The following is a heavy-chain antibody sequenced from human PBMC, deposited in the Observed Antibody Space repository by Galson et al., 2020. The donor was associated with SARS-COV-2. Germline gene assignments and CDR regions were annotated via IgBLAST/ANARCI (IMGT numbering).Heavy chain of an antibody. CDR1: GYTFTGYY. D-gene: IGHD6-13*01. CDR3: ASRSRSSSWGGDYYYYMDV. Sequence: ASVKVSCKASGYTFTGYYMHWVRQAPGQGLEWMGWINPNSGGTNYAQKFQGRVTMTRDTSISTAYMELSRLRSDDTAVYYCASRSRSSSWGGDYYYYMDVWGKGTTVTVSS. V-gene: IGHV1-2*02. J-gene: IGHJ6*03. CDR2: INPNSGGT.